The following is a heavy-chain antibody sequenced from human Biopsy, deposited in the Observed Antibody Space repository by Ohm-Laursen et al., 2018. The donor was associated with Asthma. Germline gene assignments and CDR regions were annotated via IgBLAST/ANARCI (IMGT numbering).Heavy chain of an antibody. J-gene: IGHJ4*02. CDR1: GYTFISYA. CDR3: ARMISYYHEMRAPFFDY. D-gene: IGHD3-22*01. V-gene: IGHV7-4-1*02. Sequence: GATVKISCKASGYTFISYAIHWVRQAPGQGLEWMGWINTNTGNPTYAQGFTGRFVFSLDTSVNTAHLQISSLKAEDTAVYYCARMISYYHEMRAPFFDYWGQGTLVTVSS. CDR2: INTNTGNP.